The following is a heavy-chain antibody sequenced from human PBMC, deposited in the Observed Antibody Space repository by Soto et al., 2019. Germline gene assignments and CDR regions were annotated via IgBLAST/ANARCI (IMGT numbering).Heavy chain of an antibody. CDR2: IKQDGSEK. J-gene: IGHJ6*02. D-gene: IGHD2-2*01. V-gene: IGHV3-7*05. CDR1: GFTFSSYW. CDR3: AREGYCSSTSCYYHCYYGMDV. Sequence: GGSLRLSCAASGFTFSSYWMSWVRQAPGKGLEWVANIKQDGSEKYYVDSVKGRFTISRDNAKNSLYLQMNSLRAEDTAVYYCAREGYCSSTSCYYHCYYGMDVWGQGTTVTVSS.